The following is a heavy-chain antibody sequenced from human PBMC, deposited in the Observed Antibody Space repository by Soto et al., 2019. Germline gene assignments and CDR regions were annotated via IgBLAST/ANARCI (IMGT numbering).Heavy chain of an antibody. CDR2: IYYSGST. CDR3: ARRIRAAAGGNWFDP. Sequence: KQSQTLSFTCTLSGGSLISYYWSWIRQPPGKGLEWIGYIYYSGSTNYNPSFKSRVTISVDTSKNQFSLKLSSVTAADTAVYYCARRIRAAAGGNWFDPWGQGTLVTVSS. CDR1: GGSLISYY. D-gene: IGHD6-25*01. V-gene: IGHV4-59*12. J-gene: IGHJ5*02.